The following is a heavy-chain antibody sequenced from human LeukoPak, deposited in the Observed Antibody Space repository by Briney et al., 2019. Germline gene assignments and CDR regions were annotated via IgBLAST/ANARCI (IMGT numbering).Heavy chain of an antibody. CDR2: ISSSSSYI. Sequence: GGSLRLSCAASGFTFSSYSMNWVRQAPGKGLEWVSSISSSSSYIYYADSVKGRFTISRDNAKNSLYLQMNSLRAEDTAVYYCARSNAGATTSFDYWGQGTLVTVSS. CDR1: GFTFSSYS. V-gene: IGHV3-21*01. CDR3: ARSNAGATTSFDY. D-gene: IGHD1-26*01. J-gene: IGHJ4*02.